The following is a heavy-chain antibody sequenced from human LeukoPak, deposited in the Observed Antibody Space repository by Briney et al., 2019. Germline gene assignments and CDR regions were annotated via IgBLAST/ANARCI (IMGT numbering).Heavy chain of an antibody. CDR2: ISAYNGNT. CDR3: ARGDRITSQVDY. V-gene: IGHV1-18*01. J-gene: IGHJ4*02. CDR1: GYTFISDG. D-gene: IGHD1-14*01. Sequence: ASVKVSCKASGYTFISDGISWVRQAPGQGLEWMGWISAYNGNTNYAQKLQGRVTMTTDTSTSTAYMELRSLRSDDTAVYYCARGDRITSQVDYWGQGTLVTVSS.